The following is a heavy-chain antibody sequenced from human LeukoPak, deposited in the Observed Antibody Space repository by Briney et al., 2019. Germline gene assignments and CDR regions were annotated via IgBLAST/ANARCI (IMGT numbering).Heavy chain of an antibody. D-gene: IGHD1-26*01. CDR2: IYYSGST. CDR3: ARLGVSGVALDY. Sequence: PSETLSLTCTVSGGSFSSSSYYWGWIRQPPGKGLGWIGSIYYSGSTYYNPSLKSRVTISVDTSKNQFSLKLSSVTAADTAVYYCARLGVSGVALDYWGQGTLVTVSS. V-gene: IGHV4-39*01. CDR1: GGSFSSSSYY. J-gene: IGHJ4*02.